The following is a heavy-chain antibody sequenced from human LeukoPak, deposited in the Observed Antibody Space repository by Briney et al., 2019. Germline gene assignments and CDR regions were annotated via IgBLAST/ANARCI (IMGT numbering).Heavy chain of an antibody. Sequence: SETLSLTCTVSGGSVSSGSYYWSWIRQPPGEGLEWIGYIYYSGSTNYNPSLKSRVTISVDTSKNQFPLKLSSVTAADTAVYYCARGRGYSGYDPFDYWGQGTLVTVSS. D-gene: IGHD5-12*01. CDR2: IYYSGST. CDR1: GGSVSSGSYY. V-gene: IGHV4-61*01. CDR3: ARGRGYSGYDPFDY. J-gene: IGHJ4*02.